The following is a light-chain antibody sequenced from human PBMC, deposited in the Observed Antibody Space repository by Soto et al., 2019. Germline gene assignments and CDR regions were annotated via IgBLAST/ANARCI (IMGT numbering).Light chain of an antibody. CDR1: QSVSSY. J-gene: IGKJ2*01. Sequence: EIVLTQSPATLSVSPGERATLSCRASQSVSSYLAWYQQKPGQAPRLLIYDASNRATGIPARFSGSGSGTDFTLTISSLEPEDFALYYCQQRSNWYTFGQGTKLEIK. CDR3: QQRSNWYT. CDR2: DAS. V-gene: IGKV3-11*01.